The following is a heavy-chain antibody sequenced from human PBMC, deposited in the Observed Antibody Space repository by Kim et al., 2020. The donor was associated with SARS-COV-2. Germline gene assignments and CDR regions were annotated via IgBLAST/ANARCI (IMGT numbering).Heavy chain of an antibody. CDR1: GGSISYYY. D-gene: IGHD3-22*01. CDR2: VFDSGST. J-gene: IGHJ2*01. Sequence: SETLSLTCTVSGGSISYYYWSWIRQPPGKGLEWIGYVFDSGSTNYNPSLKSRVTISLDTSKNQSSLQLTSVTAAATAVYYFARGTYYYAGTGNPRFWYF. CDR3: ARGTYYYAGTGNPRFWYF. V-gene: IGHV4-59*01.